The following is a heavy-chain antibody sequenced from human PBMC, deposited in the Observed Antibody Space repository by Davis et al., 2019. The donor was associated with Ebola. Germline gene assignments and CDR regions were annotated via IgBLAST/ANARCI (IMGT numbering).Heavy chain of an antibody. CDR2: TYYRSKWYN. D-gene: IGHD3-10*01. V-gene: IGHV6-1*01. CDR3: ARAGAGYYYYGMDV. J-gene: IGHJ6*02. Sequence: LQTPSLTCAISGDSVSSNSAAWNWIRQSPSRGLEWLGRTYYRSKWYNDYAVSVKSRITINPDTSKNQFFLQLNSVTPEDTAVYYCARAGAGYYYYGMDVWGQGTTVTVSS. CDR1: GDSVSSNSAA.